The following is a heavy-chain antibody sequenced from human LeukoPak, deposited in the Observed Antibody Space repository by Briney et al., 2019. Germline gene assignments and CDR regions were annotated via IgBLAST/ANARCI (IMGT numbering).Heavy chain of an antibody. D-gene: IGHD2/OR15-2a*01. CDR3: VKDLRSDFMGVLSRYLSY. J-gene: IGHJ4*02. V-gene: IGHV3-64D*09. CDR2: ISRNGCST. CDR1: GFTFSSFA. Sequence: PGGSLRLSCSAPGFTFSSFAMHWVRQAPGKGLEYVAAISRNGCSTYYTDSVKGRFTISRDNSKSTLYLQMSSLRAEDTAVYLCVKDLRSDFMGVLSRYLSYWGQGTLVTVSS.